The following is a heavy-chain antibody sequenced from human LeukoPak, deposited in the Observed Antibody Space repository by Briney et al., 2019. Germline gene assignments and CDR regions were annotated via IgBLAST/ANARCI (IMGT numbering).Heavy chain of an antibody. CDR3: ARDSSLPGI. D-gene: IGHD3-16*02. CDR2: INSDGSST. Sequence: PGGSLRLSCSASGCMFSSYWMHWVRQAPGKGLVWVSYINSDGSSTSYADSVKGRFTISRDNAKNTLYLQMNSLRAEDTAVYYCARDSSLPGIWGQGTMVTVSS. V-gene: IGHV3-74*01. J-gene: IGHJ3*02. CDR1: GCMFSSYW.